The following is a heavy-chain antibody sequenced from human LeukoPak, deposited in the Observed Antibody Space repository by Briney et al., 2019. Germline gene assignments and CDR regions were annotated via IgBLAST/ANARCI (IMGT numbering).Heavy chain of an antibody. CDR1: GYTFTGYY. Sequence: ASVKVSCKASGYTFTGYYMHWVRQAPGQGLEWMGWIHPNSGGTNYAQKFQGRVALTRDTSIRTAYMELTSLRSDDTAVYFCARGDRVWHFWGQGTLVTVSS. J-gene: IGHJ4*02. CDR3: ARGDRVWHF. CDR2: IHPNSGGT. V-gene: IGHV1-2*02.